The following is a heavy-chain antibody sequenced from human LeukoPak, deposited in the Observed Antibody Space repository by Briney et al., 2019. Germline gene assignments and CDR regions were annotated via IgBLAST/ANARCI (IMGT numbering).Heavy chain of an antibody. Sequence: GGSLRLSCAASGFTFSSYAMSWVRQAPGKGLEWVSSIYSAGATHYAESVKGRFTISRDNSKNTLYLQMNSLRAEDMAVYYCARIEWERLGRAFDIWGQGAMVTVSS. CDR3: ARIEWERLGRAFDI. CDR1: GFTFSSYA. J-gene: IGHJ3*02. V-gene: IGHV3-53*01. CDR2: IYSAGAT. D-gene: IGHD1-26*01.